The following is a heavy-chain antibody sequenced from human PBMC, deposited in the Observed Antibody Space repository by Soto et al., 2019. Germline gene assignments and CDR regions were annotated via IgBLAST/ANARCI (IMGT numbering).Heavy chain of an antibody. J-gene: IGHJ4*01. D-gene: IGHD3-9*01. CDR1: GYSFSSYW. CDR3: ARQSDYNILTGYWYYFDY. V-gene: IGHV5-51*01. Sequence: GESLKISCKASGYSFSSYWIAWVRQMPGKGLEWMGIIYPGDSDARYSPSFEGQVTISVDTSINTAYLQWSYLKASDSAMYFCARQSDYNILTGYWYYFDYWGHGSLATVSS. CDR2: IYPGDSDA.